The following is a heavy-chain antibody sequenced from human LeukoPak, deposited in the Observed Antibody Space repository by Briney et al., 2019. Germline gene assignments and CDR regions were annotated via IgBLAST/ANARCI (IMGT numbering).Heavy chain of an antibody. Sequence: SETLSLTCAVYGGSFSGYYWSWIRQPPGKGLEWIGEINHSGSTNYNPSLKSRVTISVDTSKNQFSLKLSSVTAADTAVYYCAKVAPPGPTTVNTGTHDYWGQGTLVTVSS. V-gene: IGHV4-34*01. D-gene: IGHD4-17*01. J-gene: IGHJ4*02. CDR2: INHSGST. CDR1: GGSFSGYY. CDR3: AKVAPPGPTTVNTGTHDY.